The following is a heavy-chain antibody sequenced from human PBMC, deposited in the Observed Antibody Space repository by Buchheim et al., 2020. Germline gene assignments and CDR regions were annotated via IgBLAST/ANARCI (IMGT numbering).Heavy chain of an antibody. CDR1: GYTFTSYY. D-gene: IGHD2-2*01. V-gene: IGHV1-46*01. CDR3: ARDLGIVVVPAAMELGYGMDV. Sequence: QVQLVQSGAEVKKPGASVKVSCKASGYTFTSYYMHWVRQAPGQGLEWMGIINPSGGSTSYAQKFQGRVTMTRATSTSTVYMELSSLRSEDTAVYYCARDLGIVVVPAAMELGYGMDVWGQGTT. J-gene: IGHJ6*02. CDR2: INPSGGST.